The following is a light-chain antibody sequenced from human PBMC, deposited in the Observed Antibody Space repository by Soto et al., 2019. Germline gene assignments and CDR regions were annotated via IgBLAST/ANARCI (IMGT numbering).Light chain of an antibody. J-gene: IGKJ1*01. Sequence: DVQMTQSPSSLSASVGDTVTMSCRSSRSISTSVIWYQQKPGKSPTLLIYGASARQTGAPYKFSASGSGTDFTLPISGLQREDVATYFCQQTSSLPRTFGQETTVELK. CDR3: QQTSSLPRT. CDR1: RSISTS. V-gene: IGKV1-39*01. CDR2: GAS.